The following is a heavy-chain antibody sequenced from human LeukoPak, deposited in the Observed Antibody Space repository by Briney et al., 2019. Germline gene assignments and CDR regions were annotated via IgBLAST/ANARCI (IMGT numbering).Heavy chain of an antibody. D-gene: IGHD6-19*01. J-gene: IGHJ4*02. Sequence: SETLSLTCTVSGGSISSYYWSWIRQPPGKGLEWIGYIYYSGSTNYNPSLKSRVTISVDTSKNQFSLKLSSVTAADTAVYYCARDSGWYRPFDNWGQGTLVPVSS. CDR2: IYYSGST. V-gene: IGHV4-59*01. CDR3: ARDSGWYRPFDN. CDR1: GGSISSYY.